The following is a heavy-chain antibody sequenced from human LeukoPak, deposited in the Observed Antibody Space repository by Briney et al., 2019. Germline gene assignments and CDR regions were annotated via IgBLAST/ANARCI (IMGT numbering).Heavy chain of an antibody. J-gene: IGHJ3*01. CDR2: ISNKVTRDTT. D-gene: IGHD3-22*01. Sequence: GGSLRLSCAASGFTFSDHYMDWVRQAPGKGLEWVGRISNKVTRDTTDYAASVRGRFTISRSDSENSLYLQMNSLKSEDTALYYCARGLNSGYYYDLDGFDFWGQGTMVTVSS. V-gene: IGHV3-72*01. CDR3: ARGLNSGYYYDLDGFDF. CDR1: GFTFSDHY.